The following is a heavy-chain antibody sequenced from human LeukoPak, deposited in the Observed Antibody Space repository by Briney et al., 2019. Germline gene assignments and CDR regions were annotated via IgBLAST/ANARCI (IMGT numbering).Heavy chain of an antibody. J-gene: IGHJ4*02. Sequence: GGSLRLSCAASGFTFSRYAMSWVRQAPGKGLEWVSAISGSGGSTYYADSVKGRFTISRDNSKNTLYLQMNSLRAEDTAVYYCAKGSSSWDESPYFDYWGQGTLVTVSS. CDR3: AKGSSSWDESPYFDY. D-gene: IGHD6-13*01. CDR2: ISGSGGST. V-gene: IGHV3-23*01. CDR1: GFTFSRYA.